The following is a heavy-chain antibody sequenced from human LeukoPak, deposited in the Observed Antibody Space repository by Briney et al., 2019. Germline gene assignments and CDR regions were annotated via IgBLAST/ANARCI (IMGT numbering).Heavy chain of an antibody. Sequence: SETLSLTCAVYGGSFSGYYWSWTRQPPGKGLEWIGEINHSGSTNYNPSLKSRVTISVDTSKNQFSLKLSSVTAADTAVYYCARGGYFDYWGQGTLVTVSS. J-gene: IGHJ4*02. CDR2: INHSGST. CDR1: GGSFSGYY. V-gene: IGHV4-34*01. CDR3: ARGGYFDY.